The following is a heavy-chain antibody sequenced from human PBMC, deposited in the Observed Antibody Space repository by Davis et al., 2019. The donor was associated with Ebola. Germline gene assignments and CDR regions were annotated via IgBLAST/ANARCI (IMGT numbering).Heavy chain of an antibody. J-gene: IGHJ4*02. CDR2: IQYDESER. D-gene: IGHD1-26*01. CDR3: AKEGGIVGAGDY. Sequence: GESLKISCVASGFTFSRFAMYWVRQAPGKGLEWVAFIQYDESERYYADSVKGRFTISRDNSKYMLYLQLNSLRAEDTAVYYCAKEGGIVGAGDYWGQGTLVTVSS. V-gene: IGHV3-30*02. CDR1: GFTFSRFA.